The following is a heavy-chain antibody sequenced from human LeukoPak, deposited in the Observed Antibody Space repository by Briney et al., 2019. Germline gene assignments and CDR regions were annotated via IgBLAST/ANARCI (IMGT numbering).Heavy chain of an antibody. Sequence: GASVKVSCKASGYTFTGYYMHWVRQAPGQGLEWMGRINPNSGGTNYAQKFQGRVTMTRDTSISTAYMELSRLRSDDTAVYYCARDVGPTAMVTANSYYYGMDVWGQGTTVTVSS. CDR2: INPNSGGT. CDR1: GYTFTGYY. CDR3: ARDVGPTAMVTANSYYYGMDV. V-gene: IGHV1-2*06. D-gene: IGHD5-18*01. J-gene: IGHJ6*02.